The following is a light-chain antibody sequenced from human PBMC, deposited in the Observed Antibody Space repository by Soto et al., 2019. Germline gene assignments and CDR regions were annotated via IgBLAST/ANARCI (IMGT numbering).Light chain of an antibody. CDR1: QSLVDSEGNTY. J-gene: IGKJ5*01. Sequence: DVVMTQSPLSLPVTLGQPASISCRSSQSLVDSEGNTYVICLLQRPGQSPRRLIYKVSNRDSGVPDRFSGSGSGTDFTLKISRVEAEDVGIYYCMQATLRPQVTFGQGTRLDMK. CDR3: MQATLRPQVT. V-gene: IGKV2-30*01. CDR2: KVS.